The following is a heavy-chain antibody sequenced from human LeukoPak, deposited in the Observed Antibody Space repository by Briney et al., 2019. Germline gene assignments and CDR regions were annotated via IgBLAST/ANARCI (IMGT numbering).Heavy chain of an antibody. D-gene: IGHD5-24*01. CDR2: IYSGGHT. CDR3: ARSTRDGYNHYHYYYMDV. V-gene: IGHV3-53*01. CDR1: GFIVSSRY. Sequence: PGGSLRLSSAASGFIVSSRYMNWVRQAPGKGLEWDSVIYSGGHTYYTDSVKGRFTISRDNFNNTLYLYMNSLRPDDTAVYYCARSTRDGYNHYHYYYMDVWGKGTTVTVSS. J-gene: IGHJ6*03.